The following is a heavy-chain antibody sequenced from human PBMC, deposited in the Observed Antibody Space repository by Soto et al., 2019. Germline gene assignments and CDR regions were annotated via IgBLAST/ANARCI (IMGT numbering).Heavy chain of an antibody. CDR1: GFTFSSYG. CDR2: MPYDGSEK. V-gene: IGHV3-30*18. J-gene: IGHJ6*02. CDR3: AKDKSLYYYGMDV. Sequence: QVQLVESGGGVVQPGRSLRLSCAASGFTFSSYGMHWVRQAPGKGLEWVAVMPYDGSEKYYADSVKGRFTISRDNSKNTLYLQMNSLRVEDTAVYYCAKDKSLYYYGMDVWGQGTTVTVSS.